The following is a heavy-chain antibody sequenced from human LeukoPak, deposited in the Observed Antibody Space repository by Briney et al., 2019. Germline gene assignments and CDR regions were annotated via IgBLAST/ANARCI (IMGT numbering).Heavy chain of an antibody. D-gene: IGHD1-26*01. CDR2: ISGSGVTT. Sequence: GSLRLSCVASGFTFSSYAMSWVRQAPGKGLEWVSAISGSGVTTHYAGSVKGRFSISRDDSKNTLYLQMNSLRAEDTALYYCAKTVVVGATSPYSDFQDWGQGTLVTVSS. CDR1: GFTFSSYA. J-gene: IGHJ1*01. CDR3: AKTVVVGATSPYSDFQD. V-gene: IGHV3-23*01.